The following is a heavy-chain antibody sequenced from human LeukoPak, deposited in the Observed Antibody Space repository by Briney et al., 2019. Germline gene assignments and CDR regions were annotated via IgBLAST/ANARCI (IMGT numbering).Heavy chain of an antibody. CDR2: MNPNSGVT. V-gene: IGHV1-2*02. CDR3: ARDLRLAVSGTSGFDI. J-gene: IGHJ3*02. CDR1: GCIFTDYY. Sequence: GASVKVSCKASGCIFTDYYMHWVRQAPGQGLEWMGWMNPNSGVTNYAQKFQVRVTMTGDTSISTAYMELSRLRSDDTAVYYCARDLRLAVSGTSGFDIWGQGTVVTVSS. D-gene: IGHD6-19*01.